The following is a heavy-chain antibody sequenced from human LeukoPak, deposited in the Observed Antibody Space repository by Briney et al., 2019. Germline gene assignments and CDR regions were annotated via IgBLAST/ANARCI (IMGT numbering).Heavy chain of an antibody. V-gene: IGHV1-2*04. Sequence: ASVKVSCKASGNTFTGYYMHWVRQAPGQGLEWMGWINPNSGGTNYAQKFQGWVTMTRDTSISTAYMELSRLRSDDTAVYYCARGAATNYDFWSASADYYGMDVWGQGTTVTVSS. J-gene: IGHJ6*02. D-gene: IGHD3-3*01. CDR2: INPNSGGT. CDR1: GNTFTGYY. CDR3: ARGAATNYDFWSASADYYGMDV.